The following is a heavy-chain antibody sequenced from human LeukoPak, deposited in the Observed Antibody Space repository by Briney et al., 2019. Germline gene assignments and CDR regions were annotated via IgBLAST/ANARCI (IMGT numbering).Heavy chain of an antibody. J-gene: IGHJ4*02. CDR3: AKSSDYYGSGSYLVASYFGDYFDY. Sequence: GGSLRLSCAASGFTFSSYVVHWVRQAPGKGLEWVAVISYDGSNKYYADSAKGRFTISRDNSKNTLYLQMNSLRAEDTAVYYCAKSSDYYGSGSYLVASYFGDYFDYWGQGNLVTVSS. V-gene: IGHV3-30*18. D-gene: IGHD3-10*01. CDR2: ISYDGSNK. CDR1: GFTFSSYV.